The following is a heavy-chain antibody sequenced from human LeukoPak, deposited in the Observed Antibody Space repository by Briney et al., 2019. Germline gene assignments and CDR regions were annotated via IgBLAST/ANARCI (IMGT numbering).Heavy chain of an antibody. Sequence: GGSLRLSCAASGFTFSSYEMNWVRQAPGKGLEWVSYISSSGSTIYYADSVKGRFTISRDNAKNSLYLQMNSLRAEDTALYYCARGTGFERRQLVPGAMKRVRHDPGAFDIWGQGTMVTVSS. CDR2: ISSSGSTI. D-gene: IGHD2-2*01. V-gene: IGHV3-48*03. CDR3: ARGTGFERRQLVPGAMKRVRHDPGAFDI. J-gene: IGHJ3*02. CDR1: GFTFSSYE.